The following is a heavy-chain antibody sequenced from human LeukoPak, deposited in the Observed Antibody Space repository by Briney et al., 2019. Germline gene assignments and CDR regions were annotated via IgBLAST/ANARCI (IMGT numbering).Heavy chain of an antibody. CDR3: TRDTVPRVSLWFGELAKGAFDI. CDR2: IRSKAYGETT. CDR1: GFTFGDYA. V-gene: IGHV3-49*03. D-gene: IGHD3-10*01. J-gene: IGHJ3*02. Sequence: GGSLRLSCTASGFTFGDYAMSWFHQAPGKGLEWVGFIRSKAYGETTEYVASVKGRFTISRDDSKSIAYLQMNSLKTEDTAVYYCTRDTVPRVSLWFGELAKGAFDIWGQGTMVTVSS.